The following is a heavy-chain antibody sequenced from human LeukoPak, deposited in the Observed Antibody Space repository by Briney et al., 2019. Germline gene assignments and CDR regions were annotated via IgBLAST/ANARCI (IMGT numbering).Heavy chain of an antibody. D-gene: IGHD2-2*01. CDR1: GYTFTGYY. V-gene: IGHV1-2*02. CDR3: ARDRDRGYCSSTSCFRMSCWFDP. CDR2: INPNSGRT. Sequence: ASVKVSCKASGYTFTGYYMHRVRQAPGQGLEWMGWINPNSGRTNYAQKFQGRVTMTRDTSISTAYMELSRLRSDDTAVYYCARDRDRGYCSSTSCFRMSCWFDPWGQGTLVTVSS. J-gene: IGHJ5*02.